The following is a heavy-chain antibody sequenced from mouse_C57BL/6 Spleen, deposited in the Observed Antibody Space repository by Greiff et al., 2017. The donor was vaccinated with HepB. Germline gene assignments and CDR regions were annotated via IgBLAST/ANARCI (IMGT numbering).Heavy chain of an antibody. Sequence: QVQLQQPGAELVRPGTSVKLSCKASGYTFTSYWMHWVKQRPGQGLEWIGVIDPSDSYTNYNQKFKGKATLTVDTSSSTAYMQLSSLTSEDSAVYYGAREGLRRGFDYWGQGTTLTVSS. D-gene: IGHD2-4*01. CDR3: AREGLRRGFDY. V-gene: IGHV1-59*01. CDR1: GYTFTSYW. CDR2: IDPSDSYT. J-gene: IGHJ2*01.